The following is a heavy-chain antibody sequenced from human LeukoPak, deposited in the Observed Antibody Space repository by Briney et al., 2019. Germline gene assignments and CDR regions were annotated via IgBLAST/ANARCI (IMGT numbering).Heavy chain of an antibody. CDR1: GFTFSSYG. CDR3: AKDGTFGAATYCFDY. Sequence: VQPGRSLRLSCAASGFTFSSYGMHWVRQAPGKGLEWVAVVANDGNDKRYADSVKGRFTISRDNSKNTLYLQMNSLRGEDTAVYYCAKDGTFGAATYCFDYWGQGTLVTVSS. D-gene: IGHD3-3*01. J-gene: IGHJ4*02. CDR2: VANDGNDK. V-gene: IGHV3-30*18.